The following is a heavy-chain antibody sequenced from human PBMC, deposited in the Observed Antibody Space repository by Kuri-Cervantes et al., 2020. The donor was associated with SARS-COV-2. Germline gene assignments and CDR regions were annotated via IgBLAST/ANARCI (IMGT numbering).Heavy chain of an antibody. J-gene: IGHJ6*02. V-gene: IGHV1-3*01. CDR2: INAGNSNT. D-gene: IGHD1-7*01. Sequence: ASVKVSCKASGYTFTSYAMHWVRQAPGQRLEWMGWINAGNSNTKYSQKFQGRVTITRDTSASTAYMELSSLRSEDTAVYYCAREETGTTRTYYGMDVWGQGTTVTVSS. CDR1: GYTFTSYA. CDR3: AREETGTTRTYYGMDV.